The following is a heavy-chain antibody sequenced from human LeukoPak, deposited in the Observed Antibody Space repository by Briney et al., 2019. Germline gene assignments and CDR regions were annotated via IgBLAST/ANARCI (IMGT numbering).Heavy chain of an antibody. CDR3: ALSGYGSGGVDY. V-gene: IGHV3-30*03. Sequence: PGRSLRLSCAASGFTFSSYGMHWVRQAPGKGLEWVAVISYDGSNKYYAGSVKGRFTISRDNSKNTLYLQMNSLRAEDTAVYYCALSGYGSGGVDYWGQGTLVTVSS. D-gene: IGHD2-15*01. J-gene: IGHJ4*02. CDR1: GFTFSSYG. CDR2: ISYDGSNK.